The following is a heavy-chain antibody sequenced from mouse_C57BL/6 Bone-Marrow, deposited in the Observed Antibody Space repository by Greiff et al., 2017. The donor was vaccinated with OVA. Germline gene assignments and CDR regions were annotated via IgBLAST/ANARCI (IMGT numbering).Heavy chain of an antibody. Sequence: VQLQESGTELVKPGASVKLSCKASGYTFTSYWMHWVKQRPGQGLEWIGNINPSNGGTNYNEKFKSKATLTVDKSSSTAYMQLSSLTSEDSAVYYCARCDDGYYYFDYWGQGTTLTVSS. D-gene: IGHD2-3*01. V-gene: IGHV1-53*01. CDR3: ARCDDGYYYFDY. CDR1: GYTFTSYW. J-gene: IGHJ2*01. CDR2: INPSNGGT.